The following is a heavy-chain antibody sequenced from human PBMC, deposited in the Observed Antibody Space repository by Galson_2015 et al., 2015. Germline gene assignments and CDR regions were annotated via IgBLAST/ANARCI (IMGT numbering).Heavy chain of an antibody. CDR3: TTLSSYYDFWSGSSAYYYMDV. Sequence: ALSLSCEASKFTFSNAWMSGVRQAPGTGLERDGRIKNKTDGGSTDYAAPVKGRFTISRDDSKNMLYLQMNSLKTEDTAVYYCTTLSSYYDFWSGSSAYYYMDVWGKGTTVTVSS. D-gene: IGHD3-3*01. CDR2: IKNKTDGGST. CDR1: KFTFSNAW. V-gene: IGHV3-15*01. J-gene: IGHJ6*03.